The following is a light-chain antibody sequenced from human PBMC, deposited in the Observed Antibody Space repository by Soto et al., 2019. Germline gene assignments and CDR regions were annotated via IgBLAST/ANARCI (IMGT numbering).Light chain of an antibody. CDR1: QSISSN. Sequence: ETVMTQSPATLSVSPGERATLSCRASQSISSNLAWFQQKPGQAPRLLIYDASTMATGFPARFSGSGSGTEFTLTISSLQSEDFAVYYCQQYDYWLSLTFGGGTKVQMK. J-gene: IGKJ4*01. CDR2: DAS. V-gene: IGKV3-15*01. CDR3: QQYDYWLSLT.